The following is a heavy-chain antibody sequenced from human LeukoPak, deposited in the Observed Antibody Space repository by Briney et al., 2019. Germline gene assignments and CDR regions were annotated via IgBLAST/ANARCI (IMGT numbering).Heavy chain of an antibody. CDR3: ARALGAIYYFDY. CDR1: GLTFSSYS. V-gene: IGHV3-21*01. Sequence: KPGGSLRLSCAASGLTFSSYSMNWVRQAPGKGLEWVSSISSSSSYIYYADSVKGRFTISRDNAKNSLYLQMNSLRAEDTAVYYCARALGAIYYFDYWDQGTLVTVSS. D-gene: IGHD1-26*01. CDR2: ISSSSSYI. J-gene: IGHJ4*02.